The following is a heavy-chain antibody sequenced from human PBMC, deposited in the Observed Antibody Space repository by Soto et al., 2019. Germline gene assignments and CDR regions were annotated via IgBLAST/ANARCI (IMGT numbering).Heavy chain of an antibody. J-gene: IGHJ4*02. D-gene: IGHD5-18*01. V-gene: IGHV3-30*03. CDR1: GFTFSGYG. CDR2: ISYDGSVK. CDR3: ARDGGKKYGYVDF. Sequence: QVQLVESGGGVVQPGSSLRLSCAASGFTFSGYGMHWVRQAPGKGLEWVATISYDGSVKEYADSVMGRFTISRDRSKNTLYVQMNSLRAEDTAIYYCARDGGKKYGYVDFWGQGTLVTVSS.